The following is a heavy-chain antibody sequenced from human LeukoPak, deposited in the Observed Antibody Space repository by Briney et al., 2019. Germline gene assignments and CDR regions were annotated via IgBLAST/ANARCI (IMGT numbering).Heavy chain of an antibody. D-gene: IGHD6-19*01. V-gene: IGHV4-59*01. CDR3: AREGSSGWYGNWFDP. J-gene: IGHJ5*02. Sequence: SETLSLTCTVSGGSISSYYWSWIRQPPGKGLEWIGYIYYSGSTNYIPSLKSRVTISVDTSKNQFSLKLSSVTAADTAVYYCAREGSSGWYGNWFDPWGQGTLVTVSS. CDR1: GGSISSYY. CDR2: IYYSGST.